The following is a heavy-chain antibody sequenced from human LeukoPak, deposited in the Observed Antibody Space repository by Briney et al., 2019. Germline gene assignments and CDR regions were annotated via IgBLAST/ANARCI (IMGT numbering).Heavy chain of an antibody. Sequence: SETLSLTCTVSGGSISSGSYYWSWIRQPAGKGLEWIGRIYTSGNTNYNPSLKSRVTISVDGSKNQMSLTLSSVAAEDTAVYYCARGLGFLIGSIWYPDAFDIWGQGTMVTVSS. V-gene: IGHV4-61*02. D-gene: IGHD6-13*01. CDR3: ARGLGFLIGSIWYPDAFDI. CDR1: GGSISSGSYY. CDR2: IYTSGNT. J-gene: IGHJ3*02.